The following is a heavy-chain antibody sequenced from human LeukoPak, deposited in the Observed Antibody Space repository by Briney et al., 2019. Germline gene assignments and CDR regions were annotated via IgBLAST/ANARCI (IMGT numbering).Heavy chain of an antibody. J-gene: IGHJ2*01. CDR2: ISSSSSYI. Sequence: GGSLRLSCAASGFTFSSYSMNWVRQAPGKGLDGVSSISSSSSYIYYADSVKGRFTISRDNAKNSLYLQMNSLRAEDTAVYYCASGGSSWYPGWYFDLWGRGTLVTVSS. D-gene: IGHD6-13*01. V-gene: IGHV3-21*01. CDR1: GFTFSSYS. CDR3: ASGGSSWYPGWYFDL.